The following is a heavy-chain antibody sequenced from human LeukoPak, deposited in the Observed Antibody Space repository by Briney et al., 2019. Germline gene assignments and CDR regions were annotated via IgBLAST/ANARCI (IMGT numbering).Heavy chain of an antibody. CDR1: GFTFSSYS. CDR2: ISSSSSDI. Sequence: GXSLRLSCAASGFTFSSYSMNWVRQAPGKGVEWVSSISSSSSDIYYADSVKGRFTISRDNAKNSLYLQMNSLRAEDTAVYYCARDDEGFDYWGQGTLVTVSS. J-gene: IGHJ4*02. V-gene: IGHV3-21*01. CDR3: ARDDEGFDY.